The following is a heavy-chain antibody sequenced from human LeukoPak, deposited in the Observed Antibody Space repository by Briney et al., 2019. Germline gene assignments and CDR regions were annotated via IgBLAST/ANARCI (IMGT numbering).Heavy chain of an antibody. D-gene: IGHD6-13*01. CDR3: ARDGWVGRQQLVPGRDAFDI. CDR2: IYTSGST. V-gene: IGHV4-4*07. Sequence: SETLSLTCTVSGGSVSSYYWSWIRQPAGKGLEWIGRIYTSGSTNYNPSLKSRVTMSVDTSKNQFSLKLSSVTAADTAVYYCARDGWVGRQQLVPGRDAFDIWGQGTMVTVSS. CDR1: GGSVSSYY. J-gene: IGHJ3*02.